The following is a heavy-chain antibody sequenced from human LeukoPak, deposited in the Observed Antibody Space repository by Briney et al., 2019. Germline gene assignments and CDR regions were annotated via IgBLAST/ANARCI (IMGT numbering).Heavy chain of an antibody. CDR1: GFTFSSYG. CDR2: IRYDGSNK. D-gene: IGHD3-22*01. J-gene: IGHJ4*02. CDR3: AKDPQPLYYYDSSGYN. Sequence: GGSLRLSCAASGFTFSSYGMHWVRQAPGKGLEWVAFIRYDGSNKYYADSVKGRFTISRDNSKNTLYLQMNSLRAEDTAVYYCAKDPQPLYYYDSSGYNWGQGTLVTVSS. V-gene: IGHV3-30*02.